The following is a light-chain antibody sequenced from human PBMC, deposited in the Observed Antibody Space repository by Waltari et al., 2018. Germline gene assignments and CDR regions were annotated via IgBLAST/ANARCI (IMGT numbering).Light chain of an antibody. CDR3: HSRDTISTRV. Sequence: SSELTHHPAVSVALGQTVRITCQGDSLRRYYASWYQQRQGQAPRLVLYGQDNRPSGIPDRFSGSTSGDTASLTITGAQAEDEADYYCHSRDTISTRVFGGGTRLTV. CDR2: GQD. J-gene: IGLJ3*02. CDR1: SLRRYY. V-gene: IGLV3-19*01.